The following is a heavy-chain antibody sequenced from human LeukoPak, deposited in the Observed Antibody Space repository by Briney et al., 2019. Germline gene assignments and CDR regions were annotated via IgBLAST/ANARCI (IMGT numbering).Heavy chain of an antibody. J-gene: IGHJ4*02. CDR3: ARDRSGFYSVDY. Sequence: PGRSLRLACTASGIAFNQYSMHWVRQAPGKGLEWVAFILSDGSTKYYEDSVKGRFTLSGDKSKTTLYLQMNSLRAEDTAVYYCARDRSGFYSVDYWGQXTLVTVSS. CDR2: ILSDGSTK. CDR1: GIAFNQYS. V-gene: IGHV3-30*03. D-gene: IGHD5-12*01.